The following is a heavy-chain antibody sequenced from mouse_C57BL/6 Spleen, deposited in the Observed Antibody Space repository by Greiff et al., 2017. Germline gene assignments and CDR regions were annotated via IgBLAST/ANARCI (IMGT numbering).Heavy chain of an antibody. D-gene: IGHD1-1*01. J-gene: IGHJ1*03. Sequence: VQLKESGAELVKPGASVKLSCTASGFNITDYYMHWVKQRTDQGLEWIGRIDPEDGETKYAPKFKGKATITADTDSNKAYLQHRSLTSEDTAVYDCARGGTTVVEVYFDVWGTGTTVTVSA. V-gene: IGHV14-2*01. CDR2: IDPEDGET. CDR1: GFNITDYY. CDR3: ARGGTTVVEVYFDV.